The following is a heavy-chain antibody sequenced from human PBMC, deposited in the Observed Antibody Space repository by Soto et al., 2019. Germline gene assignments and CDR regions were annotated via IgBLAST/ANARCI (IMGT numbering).Heavy chain of an antibody. V-gene: IGHV1-46*01. D-gene: IGHD6-25*01. CDR1: GYTFTNYY. Sequence: GASVKVSCKASGYTFTNYYMHWVRQAPGQGLEWMGVIHYSGATPTYAQKFQGRVTITRDTSASTAYMELSSLRSEDTAVYYCARDSPSSGSDYWGQGTLVTVSS. J-gene: IGHJ4*02. CDR2: IHYSGATP. CDR3: ARDSPSSGSDY.